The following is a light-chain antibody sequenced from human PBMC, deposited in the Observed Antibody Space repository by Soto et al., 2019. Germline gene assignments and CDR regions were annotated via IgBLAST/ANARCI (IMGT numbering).Light chain of an antibody. V-gene: IGLV2-14*03. J-gene: IGLJ1*01. Sequence: QPVLTQPASVSGSPGQSITVSCTGTSSDVGGYNYVSWYQQHPGKAPKLMIYGVTNRPLGVSNRFSASKSGNTASLTLSGLQAEDEADYYCYSYTGSSTYVFGTGTKLTVL. CDR1: SSDVGGYNY. CDR3: YSYTGSSTYV. CDR2: GVT.